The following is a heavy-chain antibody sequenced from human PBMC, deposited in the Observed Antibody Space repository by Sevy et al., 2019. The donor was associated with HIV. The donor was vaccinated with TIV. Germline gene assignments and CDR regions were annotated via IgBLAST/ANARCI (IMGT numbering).Heavy chain of an antibody. CDR3: ARDARYSTVWYPGY. CDR2: ISFDGSDK. CDR1: GFSFSTHA. Sequence: GGFLRLSCAASGFSFSTHAMHWVRQAPGKGLEWVAVISFDGSDKYYTDSVKGRFTISRDDSKNTLLLQVSSLRAEDTAVYYCARDARYSTVWYPGYWGQGTQVTVSS. V-gene: IGHV3-30*03. J-gene: IGHJ4*02. D-gene: IGHD6-19*01.